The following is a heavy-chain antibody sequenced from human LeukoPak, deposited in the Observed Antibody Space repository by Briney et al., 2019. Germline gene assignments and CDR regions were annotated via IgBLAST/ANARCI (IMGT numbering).Heavy chain of an antibody. Sequence: AASVKVSSKASGYTFTGYYIHGVRQAPGQGLECVGWINPNSGGTNYAQKFQGRVTMTRDTSISTAYMELSRLRSDDTAVYYCARGGSGSYFSWLDPWGQGTLVTVSS. V-gene: IGHV1-2*02. CDR3: ARGGSGSYFSWLDP. CDR1: GYTFTGYY. D-gene: IGHD3-10*01. CDR2: INPNSGGT. J-gene: IGHJ5*02.